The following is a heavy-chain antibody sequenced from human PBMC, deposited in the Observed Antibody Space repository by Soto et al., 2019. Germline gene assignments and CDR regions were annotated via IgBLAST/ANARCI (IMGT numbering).Heavy chain of an antibody. D-gene: IGHD1-1*01. J-gene: IGHJ4*02. Sequence: QVHLVQSGAEVKKPGASVKVSCKGSGYAFTTYGITWVRQAPGRGLEWMGWISAHNGNTNYAQKLQGRVTVTRDTSTSTAYMELRSLTSDDTAVYYCARGRYGDYWGQGALVTVSS. CDR3: ARGRYGDY. V-gene: IGHV1-18*01. CDR1: GYAFTTYG. CDR2: ISAHNGNT.